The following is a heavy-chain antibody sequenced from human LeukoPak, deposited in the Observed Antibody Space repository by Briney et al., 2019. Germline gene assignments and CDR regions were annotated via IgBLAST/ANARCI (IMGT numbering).Heavy chain of an antibody. D-gene: IGHD3-16*01. J-gene: IGHJ4*02. CDR3: AKGGGDYVWGRYGPDFDY. Sequence: GGSLRLSCAASGFPFSSYAMSWVRQAPGEGLEGVSAISGSGGSTYYADSVKGRFHISRDNSKNTLYLQMNSLRAEDTAVYYCAKGGGDYVWGRYGPDFDYWGQGTLVTVSS. CDR2: ISGSGGST. V-gene: IGHV3-23*01. CDR1: GFPFSSYA.